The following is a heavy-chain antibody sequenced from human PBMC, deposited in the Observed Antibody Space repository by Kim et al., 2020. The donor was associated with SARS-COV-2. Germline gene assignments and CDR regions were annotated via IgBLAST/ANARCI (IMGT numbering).Heavy chain of an antibody. CDR1: GFTFSSYW. J-gene: IGHJ3*02. V-gene: IGHV3-7*01. CDR3: ASDAPYYGPGYDSSGKDAFDI. CDR2: IKQDGSEK. Sequence: GGSLRLSCAASGFTFSSYWMSWVRQAPGKGLEWVANIKQDGSEKYYVDSVKGRFTISRDNAKNSLYLQMNSLRAEDTAVYYCASDAPYYGPGYDSSGKDAFDIWGQGTMVTVSS. D-gene: IGHD3-22*01.